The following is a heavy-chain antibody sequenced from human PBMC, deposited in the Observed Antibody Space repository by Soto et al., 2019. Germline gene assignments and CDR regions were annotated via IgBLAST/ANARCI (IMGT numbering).Heavy chain of an antibody. J-gene: IGHJ3*02. CDR2: IYYSGST. CDR3: ARDLLGSGWWRVGAFDI. D-gene: IGHD6-19*01. V-gene: IGHV4-59*01. Sequence: SETLSLTCTVSGGSISSYYWSWIRQPPGKGLEWIGYIYYSGSTNYNPSLKSRVTISVVTSKNQLSLKLSSVTAADTAVYYCARDLLGSGWWRVGAFDIWGQGTMVTVSS. CDR1: GGSISSYY.